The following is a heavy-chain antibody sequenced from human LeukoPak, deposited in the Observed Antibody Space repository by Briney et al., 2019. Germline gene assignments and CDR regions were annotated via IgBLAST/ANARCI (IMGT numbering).Heavy chain of an antibody. D-gene: IGHD2-15*01. CDR3: ARGYCSGGSCRLDY. CDR1: GFTFSSYS. Sequence: PGRSLRLSCAASGFTFSSYSMHWVRQAPGKGLEWVSSISVGSGYIYYADSVKGRFTISRDNAKNSLYLQMNSLRVEDTAVYYCARGYCSGGSCRLDYWGQGTLVTVSS. J-gene: IGHJ4*02. V-gene: IGHV3-21*01. CDR2: ISVGSGYI.